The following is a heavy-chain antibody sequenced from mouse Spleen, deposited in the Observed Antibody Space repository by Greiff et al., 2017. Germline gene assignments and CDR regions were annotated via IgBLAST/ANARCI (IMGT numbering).Heavy chain of an antibody. D-gene: IGHD2-12*01. Sequence: DVKLVESGGGLVKPGGSLKLSCAASGFTFSSYAMSWVRQTPEKRLEWVATISSGGSYTNYPDSVKGRFTISRDNAKNTLYLQMSSLRSEDTAMYYCARPGRIGYFDVWGAGTTVTVSS. CDR3: ARPGRIGYFDV. CDR1: GFTFSSYA. J-gene: IGHJ1*01. V-gene: IGHV5-9-1*01. CDR2: ISSGGSYT.